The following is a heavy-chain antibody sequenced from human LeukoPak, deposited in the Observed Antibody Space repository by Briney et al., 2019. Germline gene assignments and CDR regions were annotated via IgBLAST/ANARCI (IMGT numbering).Heavy chain of an antibody. V-gene: IGHV1-69*05. CDR1: GGTFSSYA. CDR2: IIPIFGTA. D-gene: IGHD3-16*01. Sequence: ASVKVPCKASGGTFSSYAISWVRQAPGQGLEWMGGIIPIFGTANYAQKFQGRVTITTDESTSTAYMELSSLRSEDTAVYYCARGLGKYYYYMDVWGKGTTVTVSS. CDR3: ARGLGKYYYYMDV. J-gene: IGHJ6*03.